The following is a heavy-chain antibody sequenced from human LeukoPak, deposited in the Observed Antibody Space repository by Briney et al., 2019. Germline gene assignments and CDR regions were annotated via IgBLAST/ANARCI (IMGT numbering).Heavy chain of an antibody. CDR1: GFSLSTSGVG. CDR2: IYWDDDK. J-gene: IGHJ4*02. CDR3: AHRHRIPDDYDSSGYHYYFDY. V-gene: IGHV2-5*02. D-gene: IGHD3-22*01. Sequence: SGPTLVNPTQTLTLTCTFSGFSLSTSGVGVGWIRQPPGKALEWLALIYWDDDKRYSPSLKSRLTITKDTSKNQVVLTMTNMDPVDTATYYCAHRHRIPDDYDSSGYHYYFDYWGQGTLVAVSS.